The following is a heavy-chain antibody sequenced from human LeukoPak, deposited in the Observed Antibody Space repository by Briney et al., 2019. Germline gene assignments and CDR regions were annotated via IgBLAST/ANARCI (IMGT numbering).Heavy chain of an antibody. CDR1: GFTFSSYA. D-gene: IGHD5-12*01. CDR2: ISGSGGST. V-gene: IGHV3-23*01. CDR3: AKDRSPPRLIYSGYERAFDP. J-gene: IGHJ5*02. Sequence: GGSLRLSCAASGFTFSSYAMSWVRQAPGKGLEWVSAISGSGGSTYYADSVKGRFTISRDNSKNTLYLQMNSLRAEDTAVYYCAKDRSPPRLIYSGYERAFDPWGQGTLVTVSS.